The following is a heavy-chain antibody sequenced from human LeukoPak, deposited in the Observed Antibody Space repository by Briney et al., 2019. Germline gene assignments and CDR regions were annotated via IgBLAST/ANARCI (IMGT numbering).Heavy chain of an antibody. CDR3: ARDLPSPGISVAEDY. CDR2: INPDSGGT. D-gene: IGHD6-19*01. CDR1: GYTFTGYY. J-gene: IGHJ4*02. V-gene: IGHV1-2*06. Sequence: ASVKVSCKASGYTFTGYYMFWLRQAPGQGLEWMGRINPDSGGTNYAQKFQGRVTMTRDTSITTAYMELSSLRSDDTAVYYCARDLPSPGISVAEDYWAQGTLVTVSS.